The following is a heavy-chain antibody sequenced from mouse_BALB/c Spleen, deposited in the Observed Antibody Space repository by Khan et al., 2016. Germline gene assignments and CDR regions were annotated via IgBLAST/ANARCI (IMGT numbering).Heavy chain of an antibody. J-gene: IGHJ1*01. Sequence: EVELVEPGGDLVKPGGSLKLSCAASGFTFSSYGMPWVRQTPDKRLEWVATISSGGSYTYYPDSVKGRFTLSRDNAKNTLYLQMSSLKSEDTAMYYCARGKVRGYWYFDVWGAGTTVTVSS. CDR3: ARGKVRGYWYFDV. CDR1: GFTFSSYG. V-gene: IGHV5-6*01. CDR2: ISSGGSYT. D-gene: IGHD2-14*01.